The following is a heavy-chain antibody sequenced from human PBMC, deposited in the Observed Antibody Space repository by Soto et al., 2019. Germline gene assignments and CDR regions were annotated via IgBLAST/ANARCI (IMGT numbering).Heavy chain of an antibody. D-gene: IGHD6-13*01. V-gene: IGHV1-69*13. CDR2: IIPIFGTA. J-gene: IGHJ3*02. CDR3: ARDMAAAVDDAFDI. Sequence: SVKVSCKASGGTFSSYAISWVRQAPGQGLEWMGGIIPIFGTANYAQKFQGRVTITADESTSTAYMELSSLRSEDTAVYYCARDMAAAVDDAFDIWGQGTMVTVSS. CDR1: GGTFSSYA.